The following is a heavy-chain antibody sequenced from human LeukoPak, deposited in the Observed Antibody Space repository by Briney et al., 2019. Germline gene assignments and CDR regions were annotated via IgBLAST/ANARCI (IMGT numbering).Heavy chain of an antibody. CDR3: ARDGARYSSGYYPNWFDP. CDR2: ICGYNGYN. Sequence: SVKVSCKASGYTFTSYGIRWVRRAPGQGLECRGWICGYNGYNHNAHNLQGRVTMTTDTSTSTAYMELRSLRSDDTAVYYCARDGARYSSGYYPNWFDPWGQGTLVTVSS. J-gene: IGHJ5*02. CDR1: GYTFTSYG. V-gene: IGHV1-18*01. D-gene: IGHD3-22*01.